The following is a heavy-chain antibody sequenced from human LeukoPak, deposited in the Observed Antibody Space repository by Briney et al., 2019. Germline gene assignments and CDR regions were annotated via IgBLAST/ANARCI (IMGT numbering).Heavy chain of an antibody. J-gene: IGHJ4*02. CDR2: IYYSGST. V-gene: IGHV4-59*01. CDR1: GGSFSGYY. D-gene: IGHD5-24*01. CDR3: ASAMATEFFDY. Sequence: SETLSLTCAVYGGSFSGYYWSWIRQPPGKGLEWIGYIYYSGSTNYNPSLKSRVTISVDTSKNQFSLKLSSVTAADTAVYYCASAMATEFFDYWGQGTLVTVSS.